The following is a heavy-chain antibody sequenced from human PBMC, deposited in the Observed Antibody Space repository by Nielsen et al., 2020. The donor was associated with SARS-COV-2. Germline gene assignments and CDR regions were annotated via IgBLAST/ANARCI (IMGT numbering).Heavy chain of an antibody. CDR3: ARYYDILTGYYTPRIYYYYGMDV. CDR2: ISSSSSYT. D-gene: IGHD3-9*01. Sequence: WIRQPLGRGLEWVSYISSSSSYTNYADSVKGRFTISRDNAKNSLYLQMNSLRAEDTAVYYCARYYDILTGYYTPRIYYYYGMDVWGQGTTVTASS. J-gene: IGHJ6*02. V-gene: IGHV3-11*03.